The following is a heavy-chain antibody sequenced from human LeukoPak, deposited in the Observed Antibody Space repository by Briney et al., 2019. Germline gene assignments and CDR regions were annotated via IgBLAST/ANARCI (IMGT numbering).Heavy chain of an antibody. CDR2: ISWDGGST. CDR3: AREYRHPTDSSGYYVDC. D-gene: IGHD3-22*01. CDR1: GFTFDDYA. Sequence: PGGSLRLSCAASGFTFDDYAMHWVRQAPGRGLEWVSLISWDGGSTCYADSVKGRFTISRDISQNMVYLQMNTLRAEDTAVYYCAREYRHPTDSSGYYVDCWGQGTLVTVSS. J-gene: IGHJ4*02. V-gene: IGHV3-43D*03.